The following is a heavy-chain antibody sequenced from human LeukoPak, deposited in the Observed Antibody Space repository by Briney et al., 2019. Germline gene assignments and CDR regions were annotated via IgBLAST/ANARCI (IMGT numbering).Heavy chain of an antibody. CDR3: TRAKGGYDY. J-gene: IGHJ4*02. Sequence: GGSLRLSCAASGFTFSDSAMHWVRQASGKGLEWVGRIGSKENSYATAYAASVKGRFTISRDDSKNTAYLQMNSLKTEDTAVYYCTRAKGGYDYWGQGTLVTVSS. CDR1: GFTFSDSA. D-gene: IGHD5-12*01. CDR2: IGSKENSYAT. V-gene: IGHV3-73*01.